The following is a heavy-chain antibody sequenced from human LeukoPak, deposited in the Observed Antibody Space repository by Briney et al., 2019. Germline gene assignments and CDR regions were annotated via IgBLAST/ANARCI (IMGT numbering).Heavy chain of an antibody. CDR3: ARSYTNGVFDY. CDR1: GFTFSSYS. V-gene: IGHV3-21*01. Sequence: GGSLRLSCAASGFTFSSYSMNWVRQAPGKGLEWFSCINTRSNYIYYGDSVKGRFTISRDNAKNSLYLQMNSLRAEDTAVYYCARSYTNGVFDYWGQGTLVTVSS. J-gene: IGHJ4*02. CDR2: INTRSNYI. D-gene: IGHD2-8*01.